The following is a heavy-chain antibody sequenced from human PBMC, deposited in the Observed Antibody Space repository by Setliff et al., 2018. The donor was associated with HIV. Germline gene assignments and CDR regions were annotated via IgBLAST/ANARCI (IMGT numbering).Heavy chain of an antibody. V-gene: IGHV4-34*01. CDR2: VTHSGRT. CDR1: GGSFSGYY. CDR3: TRRGADSYYPRPLDV. D-gene: IGHD3-10*01. Sequence: PSETLSLTCAVYGGSFSGYYWSWIRQPPGKGLEWIGEVTHSGRTNYNPSLESRVTTSVDTSKKQFSLRLTSVTAADTAIYYCTRRGADSYYPRPLDVWGKGTTVTVSS. J-gene: IGHJ6*04.